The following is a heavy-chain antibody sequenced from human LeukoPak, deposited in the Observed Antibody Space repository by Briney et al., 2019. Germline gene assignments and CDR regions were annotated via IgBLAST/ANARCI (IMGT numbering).Heavy chain of an antibody. J-gene: IGHJ4*02. V-gene: IGHV3-30*03. CDR1: GFTFSSYG. CDR2: ISYDGSNK. D-gene: IGHD6-6*01. Sequence: GGSLRLSCAASGFTFSSYGMPWVRQAPGKGLEWVAVISYDGSNKYYADSVKGRFTISRDNSKNTLYLQMNSLRAEDTAVYYCATGRGIATLPWGQGTLVTVSS. CDR3: ATGRGIATLP.